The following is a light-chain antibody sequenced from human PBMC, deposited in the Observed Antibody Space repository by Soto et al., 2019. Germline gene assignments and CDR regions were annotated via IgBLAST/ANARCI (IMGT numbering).Light chain of an antibody. Sequence: EIVMTQSPGTLSVSPGERATLSCRASENISGNLAWYQQKPGQAPKLLIFGATSRATGVPARFSGSGSVTDYSLTISSPQSEDFAVYYCQQYKIWPSTFGQGTKLEIK. J-gene: IGKJ2*01. CDR1: ENISGN. CDR3: QQYKIWPST. CDR2: GAT. V-gene: IGKV3-15*01.